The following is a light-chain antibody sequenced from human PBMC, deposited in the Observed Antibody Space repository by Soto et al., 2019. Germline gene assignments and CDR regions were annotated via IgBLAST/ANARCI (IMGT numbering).Light chain of an antibody. Sequence: EIVMTQSPATLSESPGERATLSCRASQSVSSNLAWYQQKRGQTPRLLIYGTTTRATGIPARFSGSGSGTNFTLTTSSLQSEGLAVYYCQQYNKLPLTFRGGTKGEIK. V-gene: IGKV3-15*01. CDR2: GTT. CDR3: QQYNKLPLT. J-gene: IGKJ4*01. CDR1: QSVSSN.